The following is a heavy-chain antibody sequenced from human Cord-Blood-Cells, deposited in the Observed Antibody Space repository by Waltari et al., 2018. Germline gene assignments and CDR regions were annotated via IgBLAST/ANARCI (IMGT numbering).Heavy chain of an antibody. CDR2: ISSSSSYI. CDR3: AREGRWGEVFDY. V-gene: IGHV3-21*01. D-gene: IGHD7-27*01. J-gene: IGHJ4*02. CDR1: GFTFSSYS. Sequence: EVQLVESGGGLVKPGGSLRLSCAASGFTFSSYSMNWVRQAPGKGVEWVSSISSSSSYIYYADSVRGRFTISRDNAKNSLYLQMNSLRAEDTAVYYCAREGRWGEVFDYWGQGTLVTVSS.